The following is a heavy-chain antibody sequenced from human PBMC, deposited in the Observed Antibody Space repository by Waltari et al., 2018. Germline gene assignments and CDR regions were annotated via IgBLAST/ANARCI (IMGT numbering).Heavy chain of an antibody. Sequence: QVQLVQSEAEVKKPGASVKISCKTSEYTFTSSYIHWVRQAPGQGLEWMGIINPSGGSTIYAQKFQGRVTMARDTSTSTVYMELSSLRSDDTAVYYCALDTGALWMDVWGQGTTVTVSS. CDR2: INPSGGST. D-gene: IGHD2-21*01. J-gene: IGHJ6*02. CDR1: EYTFTSSY. V-gene: IGHV1-46*01. CDR3: ALDTGALWMDV.